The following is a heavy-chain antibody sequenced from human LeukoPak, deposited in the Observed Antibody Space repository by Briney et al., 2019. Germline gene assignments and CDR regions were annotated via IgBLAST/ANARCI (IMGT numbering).Heavy chain of an antibody. J-gene: IGHJ4*02. V-gene: IGHV3-48*03. CDR2: SSRSGSTI. CDR3: ARIVEMATVDY. D-gene: IGHD5-24*01. Sequence: PGGSLRLSCAASGFTFGSYEMNWVRQAPGKGLEWVSYSSRSGSTISYADSVKGRFTISRDNAKNSLYLQINNLTAEDTAVYYCARIVEMATVDYWGQGTLVTVSS. CDR1: GFTFGSYE.